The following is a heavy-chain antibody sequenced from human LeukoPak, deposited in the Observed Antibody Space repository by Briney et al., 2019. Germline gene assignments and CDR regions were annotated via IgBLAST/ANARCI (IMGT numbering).Heavy chain of an antibody. D-gene: IGHD3-22*01. CDR3: ARESVEPTYYYDSSGYFDY. CDR1: GGSISSGDYY. J-gene: IGHJ4*02. CDR2: IYYSGST. V-gene: IGHV4-30-4*01. Sequence: ASETLSLTCTVSGGSISSGDYYWSWIRQPPGKGLEWIGYIYYSGSTYYNPSLKSRVTISVDTSKNQFSLKLSSVTAADTAVYYCARESVEPTYYYDSSGYFDYWGQGTLVTVSS.